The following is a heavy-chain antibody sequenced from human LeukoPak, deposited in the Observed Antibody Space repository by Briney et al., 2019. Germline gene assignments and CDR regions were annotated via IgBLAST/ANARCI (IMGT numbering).Heavy chain of an antibody. D-gene: IGHD6-19*01. CDR3: ARHGAPIAVAGTFDY. V-gene: IGHV4-39*01. J-gene: IGHJ4*02. CDR2: IYYSGST. Sequence: PSETLSLTCTVSGGSISSSSYYWGWIRQPPGKGLEWIGSIYYSGSTYYNPSLKSRVTISVDTSKNQFSLKLSSVTAADTAVYYRARHGAPIAVAGTFDYWGQGTLVTVSS. CDR1: GGSISSSSYY.